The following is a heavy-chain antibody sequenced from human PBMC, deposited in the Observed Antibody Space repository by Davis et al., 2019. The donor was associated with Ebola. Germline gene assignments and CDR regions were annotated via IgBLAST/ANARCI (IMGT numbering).Heavy chain of an antibody. CDR2: ISGDGGTT. CDR3: AKPRRWLQATLIDS. CDR1: GFTFDDYA. J-gene: IGHJ4*02. D-gene: IGHD5-24*01. Sequence: PGGSLRLSCAASGFTFDDYAMYWVRQRPGEGLEWVSLISGDGGTTYYGDSTKGRVAISRDNTKNSLYLQMNNLRSDDSAFYYCAKPRRWLQATLIDSWGQGTLVTVSS. V-gene: IGHV3-43*02.